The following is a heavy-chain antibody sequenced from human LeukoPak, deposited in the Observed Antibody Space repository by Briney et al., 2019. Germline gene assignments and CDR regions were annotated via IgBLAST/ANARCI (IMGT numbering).Heavy chain of an antibody. CDR1: GFTFSTYG. CDR3: AKDHVTWGNRYFDH. D-gene: IGHD3-16*01. V-gene: IGHV3-30*02. Sequence: GGSLRLSCAASGFTFSTYGMHWVRQAPGKGLEWVAFIGHDATRIYYADSVQGRFTISRDNSKNTLYLEMNSLSGEDTALYYCAKDHVTWGNRYFDHWGQGTLGTVSS. CDR2: IGHDATRI. J-gene: IGHJ4*02.